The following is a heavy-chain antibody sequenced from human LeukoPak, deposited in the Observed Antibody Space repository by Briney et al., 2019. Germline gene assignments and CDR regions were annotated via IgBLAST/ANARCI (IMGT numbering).Heavy chain of an antibody. D-gene: IGHD2-2*01. CDR2: ISGSGGST. CDR3: AKDHMGGMYCSSTSCYLDY. J-gene: IGHJ4*02. V-gene: IGHV3-23*01. CDR1: GFTFSSYA. Sequence: GGSLRLSCAASGFTFSSYAMSWVRQAPGKGLEWVSAISGSGGSTYYADSVKGRFTISRDNSKNTLYLQMNSLRAEDTAVYYCAKDHMGGMYCSSTSCYLDYWGQGTLVTVSS.